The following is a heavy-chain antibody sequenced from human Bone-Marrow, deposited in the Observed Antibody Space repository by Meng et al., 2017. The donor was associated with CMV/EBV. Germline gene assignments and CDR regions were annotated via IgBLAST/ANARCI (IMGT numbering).Heavy chain of an antibody. J-gene: IGHJ6*02. Sequence: LRLSCTVSGGSISSSSYYWGWIRQPPGKGLEWIGSIYYSGSTYYNPSLKSRVTISVDTSKNQFSLKLSSVTAADTAGYYCARGRYRVYYYGMDVWGQGTTATVSS. CDR1: GGSISSSSYY. V-gene: IGHV4-39*01. CDR3: ARGRYRVYYYGMDV. CDR2: IYYSGST. D-gene: IGHD1-1*01.